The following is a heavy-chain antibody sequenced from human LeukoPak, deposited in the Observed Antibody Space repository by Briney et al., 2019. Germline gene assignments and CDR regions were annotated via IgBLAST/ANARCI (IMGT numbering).Heavy chain of an antibody. CDR3: ARGGPWKYCSSTSCPPRGHWLDP. V-gene: IGHV1-2*02. D-gene: IGHD2-2*01. Sequence: ASVKVSCKASGYTFTGYYMHWVRQAPGQGLEWMGWINPNSGGTNYAQKFQGRVTMTRDTSISTAYMELSRLRSDDTAVYYCARGGPWKYCSSTSCPPRGHWLDPWGQGTLVTVSS. CDR1: GYTFTGYY. CDR2: INPNSGGT. J-gene: IGHJ5*02.